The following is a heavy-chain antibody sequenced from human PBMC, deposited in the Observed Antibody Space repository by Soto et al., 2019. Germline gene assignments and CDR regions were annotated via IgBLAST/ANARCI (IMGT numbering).Heavy chain of an antibody. V-gene: IGHV4-39*01. J-gene: IGHJ4*02. CDR3: ARRTVNIRTFYSGLKTHCFDY. CDR2: IYYSGST. D-gene: IGHD6-19*01. Sequence: QLQLQESGPGLVKPSETLSLTCAVSGGSISSSSYYWGWIRQPPGKGLEWIGSIYYSGSTYYTPSLQSRVAISVDTSQNQFSLKLNSVTGADTAVYYCARRTVNIRTFYSGLKTHCFDYWGQGTLVTVSS. CDR1: GGSISSSSYY.